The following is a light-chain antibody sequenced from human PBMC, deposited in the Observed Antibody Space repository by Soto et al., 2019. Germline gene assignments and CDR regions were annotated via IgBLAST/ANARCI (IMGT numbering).Light chain of an antibody. CDR3: QQYYSTLSLT. V-gene: IGKV4-1*01. CDR2: WAS. Sequence: DIVMTQSPDSLAVSLGERATINCKSSQSVLYSSNNKNYLAWYQQKPGQPPKLLIYWASTRASGVPDRFSGSGSGTDFTLTISSLQAEDVAVYYCQQYYSTLSLTFGGGTKVEIK. CDR1: QSVLYSSNNKNY. J-gene: IGKJ4*01.